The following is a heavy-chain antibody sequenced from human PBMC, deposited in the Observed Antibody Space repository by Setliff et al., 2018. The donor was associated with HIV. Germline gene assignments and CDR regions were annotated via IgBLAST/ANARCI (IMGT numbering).Heavy chain of an antibody. D-gene: IGHD3-10*02. J-gene: IGHJ5*02. CDR1: GGSLSDYY. CDR2: INHSGST. Sequence: SETLSLTCAVYGGSLSDYYWSWIRQPPGKGLEWIGQINHSGSTIYNPSLRSRVTISVDTSKNQLSLSLTSVTAADTAVYYCARRGRTGNSYVLSWFDPWGQGTLVTVSS. CDR3: ARRGRTGNSYVLSWFDP. V-gene: IGHV4-34*01.